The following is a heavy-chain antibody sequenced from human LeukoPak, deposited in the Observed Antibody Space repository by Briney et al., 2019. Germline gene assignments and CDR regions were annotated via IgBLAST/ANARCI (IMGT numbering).Heavy chain of an antibody. CDR3: AREKASTTGTTDYDY. Sequence: PGGSLRLSCAASGFTVSSNYMNWVRQAPGKGLEWVSYISSSGSTILYADSVKGRFTISRDNAKNSLFLQMNSLRAGDTAVYYCAREKASTTGTTDYDYWGQGTLVTVSS. V-gene: IGHV3-48*03. D-gene: IGHD1-1*01. CDR2: ISSSGSTI. J-gene: IGHJ4*02. CDR1: GFTVSSNY.